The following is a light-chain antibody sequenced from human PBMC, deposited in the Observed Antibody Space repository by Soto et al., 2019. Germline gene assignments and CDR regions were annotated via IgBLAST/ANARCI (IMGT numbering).Light chain of an antibody. J-gene: IGKJ3*01. CDR3: QQSYSTPFT. CDR1: QRISSY. Sequence: DIQMNQSPSSLSASVGDRVTITFRASQRISSYLNWYQQKPGKAPKLLIYAASSLQSGVPSRFSGNGSGTDFTLTISSLQPEDFATYYCQQSYSTPFTFGPVTKVDIQ. V-gene: IGKV1-39*01. CDR2: AAS.